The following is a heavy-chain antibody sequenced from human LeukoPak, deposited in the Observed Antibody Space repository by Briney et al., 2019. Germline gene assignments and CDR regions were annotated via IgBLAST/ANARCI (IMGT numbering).Heavy chain of an antibody. CDR1: GGSISGYY. Sequence: SESVSLTCTVSGGSISGYYWSWIRQPAGKGLEWIGRIYTSGSTNYNPSLKSRVTMSVDTSKNQFSLKLSSVTAADTAVYYCARGYYDSSGYYQYLDYWGQGTLVTVSS. CDR3: ARGYYDSSGYYQYLDY. CDR2: IYTSGST. D-gene: IGHD3-22*01. V-gene: IGHV4-4*07. J-gene: IGHJ4*02.